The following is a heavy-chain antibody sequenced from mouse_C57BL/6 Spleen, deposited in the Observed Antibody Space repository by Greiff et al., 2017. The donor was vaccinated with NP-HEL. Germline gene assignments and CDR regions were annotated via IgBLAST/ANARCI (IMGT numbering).Heavy chain of an antibody. D-gene: IGHD2-4*01. J-gene: IGHJ2*01. CDR1: GYTFTSYW. Sequence: QVQLQQPGAELVRPGSSVKLSCKASGYTFTSYWMDWVKQRPGQGLEWIGNIYPSDSETHYNQKFKDKATLTVDKSSSTAYMQLSSLTSEDSAVYYCAREGYDYDRGFDYWGQGTTLTVSS. CDR2: IYPSDSET. CDR3: AREGYDYDRGFDY. V-gene: IGHV1-61*01.